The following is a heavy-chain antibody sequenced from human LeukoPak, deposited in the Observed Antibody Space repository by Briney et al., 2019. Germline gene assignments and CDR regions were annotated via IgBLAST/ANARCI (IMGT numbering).Heavy chain of an antibody. CDR1: GGSFSGYY. CDR3: AGGYPATVTPGYYMDV. CDR2: INHSGST. Sequence: PSETLSLTCAVYGGSFSGYYWSWIRQPPGKGLEWIGEINHSGSTNYNPSLKSRVTISVDTSKNQFSLKLSSVTAADTAVYYCAGGYPATVTPGYYMDVWGKGTTVTVSS. V-gene: IGHV4-34*01. D-gene: IGHD4-17*01. J-gene: IGHJ6*03.